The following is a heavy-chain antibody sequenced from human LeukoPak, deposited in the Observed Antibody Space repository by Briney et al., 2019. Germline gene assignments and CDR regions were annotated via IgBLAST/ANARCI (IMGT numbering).Heavy chain of an antibody. J-gene: IGHJ4*02. CDR2: ITSGEAT. D-gene: IGHD3-22*01. CDR3: TTYRYSYGSTGYSYFDY. CDR1: GLTFGDAW. Sequence: MAGRSLRLSCAASGLTFGDAWMSSVRQAPGKGLEWLARITSGEATDYAAPVRGRFTISRDDSKATLYLQMDSLETEDTAIYYCTTYRYSYGSTGYSYFDYWGQGVLVTVSS. V-gene: IGHV3-15*01.